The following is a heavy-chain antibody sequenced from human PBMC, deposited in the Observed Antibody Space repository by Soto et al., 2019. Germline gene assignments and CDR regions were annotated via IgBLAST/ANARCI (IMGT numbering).Heavy chain of an antibody. Sequence: QVQLVQSGAEVKKPWSSVKVSCKASGGTFSSYAISWVRQAPGQGLEWMGGIIPIFGTANYAQKFQGRVTITADESTSTAYMELSSLRSEDTAVYYCARGNDYGGNRYYYGMDVWGPGTTVTVSS. CDR3: ARGNDYGGNRYYYGMDV. J-gene: IGHJ6*02. CDR1: GGTFSSYA. D-gene: IGHD4-17*01. CDR2: IIPIFGTA. V-gene: IGHV1-69*01.